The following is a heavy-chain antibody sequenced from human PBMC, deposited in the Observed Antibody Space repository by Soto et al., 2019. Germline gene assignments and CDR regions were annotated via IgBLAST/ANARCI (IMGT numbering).Heavy chain of an antibody. CDR1: GDFLTTYY. D-gene: IGHD6-19*01. V-gene: IGHV4-59*01. J-gene: IGHJ4*02. CDR2: IFYGGHT. CDR3: ARSPQYSSGWNGGFDY. Sequence: SETLSLTCDVSGDFLTTYYWNWIRQSPGKGLEWIGYIFYGGHTNYNPPLRGRATISVDTSKNQFSLKLSSVTAADTAVYYCARSPQYSSGWNGGFDYWGQGTLVTVSS.